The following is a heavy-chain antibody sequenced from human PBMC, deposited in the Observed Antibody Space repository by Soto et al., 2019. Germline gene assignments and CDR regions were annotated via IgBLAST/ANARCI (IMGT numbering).Heavy chain of an antibody. V-gene: IGHV1-69*13. CDR3: ARQMRQWPDAFDI. CDR2: IIPIFGTA. Sequence: SVKVSCKASGGTFSSYAISWVRQAPGQGLEWMGGIIPIFGTANYAQKFQGRVTITADESTSTAYMELSSLRSEDTAVYYCARQMRQWPDAFDIWGQGTMVTVSS. CDR1: GGTFSSYA. D-gene: IGHD6-19*01. J-gene: IGHJ3*02.